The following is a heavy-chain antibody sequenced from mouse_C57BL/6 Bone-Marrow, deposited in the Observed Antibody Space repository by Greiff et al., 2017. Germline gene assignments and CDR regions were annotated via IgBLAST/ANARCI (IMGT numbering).Heavy chain of an antibody. D-gene: IGHD2-4*01. CDR3: ARHYYDYVRYYAMDY. V-gene: IGHV5-2*01. J-gene: IGHJ4*01. Sequence: EVQGVESGGGLVQPGESLKLSCESNEYEFPSHDMSWVRKTPEKRLELVAAINSDGGSTYYPDTMERRFIISRDNTKKTQYLQMSSLRSEDPALYYCARHYYDYVRYYAMDYWGQGTSVTVAS. CDR2: INSDGGST. CDR1: EYEFPSHD.